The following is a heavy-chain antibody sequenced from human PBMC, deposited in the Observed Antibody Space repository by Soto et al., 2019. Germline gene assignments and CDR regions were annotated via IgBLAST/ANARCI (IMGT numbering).Heavy chain of an antibody. CDR2: IYYSGNI. D-gene: IGHD5-18*01. V-gene: IGHV4-59*01. CDR3: ARDTGYSYGKIFDY. Sequence: SETLSLTCNVSGGSIRSYYWSWIRQPPGKGLEWIGYIYYSGNINYNPSLRSRVTISVDTSKNQFSLKLNSVTAADTAVYYCARDTGYSYGKIFDYWGQGSLVTVS. CDR1: GGSIRSYY. J-gene: IGHJ4*02.